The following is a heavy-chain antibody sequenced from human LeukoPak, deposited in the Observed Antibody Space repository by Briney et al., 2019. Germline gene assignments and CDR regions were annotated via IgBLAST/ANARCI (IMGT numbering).Heavy chain of an antibody. Sequence: SGTLSLTCAVYGGSFSGYYWSWIRQPPGKGLEWIGEINHSGSTNYNPSLKSRVTISVDTSKNQFSLKLSSVTAADTAVYYCARGPPPTDRRWLLVSGYWGQGTLVTVSS. CDR2: INHSGST. CDR3: ARGPPPTDRRWLLVSGY. V-gene: IGHV4-34*01. J-gene: IGHJ4*02. CDR1: GGSFSGYY. D-gene: IGHD2-8*02.